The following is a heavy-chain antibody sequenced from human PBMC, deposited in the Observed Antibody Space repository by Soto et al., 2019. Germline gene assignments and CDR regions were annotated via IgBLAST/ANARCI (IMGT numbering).Heavy chain of an antibody. CDR3: ARSSLGWLVNRAFDI. V-gene: IGHV1-3*01. J-gene: IGHJ3*02. Sequence: ASVKVSCKASGYTFTSYAMHCVRQAPEQRLEWMGWINAGNGNTKYSQKFQGRVTITRDTSASTAYMELSSLRSEDTAVYYCARSSLGWLVNRAFDIWGQGTMVTVSS. D-gene: IGHD5-18*01. CDR2: INAGNGNT. CDR1: GYTFTSYA.